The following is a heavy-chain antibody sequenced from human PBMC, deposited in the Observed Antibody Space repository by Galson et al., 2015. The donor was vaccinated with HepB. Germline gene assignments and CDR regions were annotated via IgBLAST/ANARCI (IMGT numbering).Heavy chain of an antibody. CDR2: IASDGRNK. CDR1: GLTFSSSA. J-gene: IGHJ5*02. V-gene: IGHV3-30*04. CDR3: ARGPRGYAPWFAP. Sequence: SLRLSCVASGLTFSSSAMHWVRQAPGKGLEWVAVIASDGRNKYYGDSAKGRFTISRDNSQNTLYLQMVSMRADDTAVYYCARGPRGYAPWFAPWVQGTLVTVSS. D-gene: IGHD5-12*01.